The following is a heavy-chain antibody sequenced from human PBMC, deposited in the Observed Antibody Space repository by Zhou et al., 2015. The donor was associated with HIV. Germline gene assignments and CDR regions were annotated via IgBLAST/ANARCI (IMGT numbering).Heavy chain of an antibody. CDR1: GFNPSDHY. V-gene: IGHV3-72*01. CDR2: SRSKRKGYTT. J-gene: IGHJ3*02. CDR3: TRDGDRYCSSTSCSYDAFDI. Sequence: EVQVVESGGGLVQPGGSLRLSCAVSGFNPSDHYMDWVRQAPGKGLEWIDRSRSKRKGYTTEYAASVNGRFTISRDDAKNSLHLQMNSLKIEDTAVYYCTRDGDRYCSSTSCSYDAFDIWGQGTMVTVSS. D-gene: IGHD2-2*01.